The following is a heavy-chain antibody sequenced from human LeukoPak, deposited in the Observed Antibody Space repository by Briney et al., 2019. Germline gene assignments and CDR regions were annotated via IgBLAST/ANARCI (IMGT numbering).Heavy chain of an antibody. CDR1: GYTFTNYD. CDR2: MNPNSGNT. J-gene: IGHJ4*02. Sequence: GASVKVSCKASGYTFTNYDIHWVRQATGQGLEWMGWMNPNSGNTGYAHKFQGRVTVTGNTSISTAYMELSSLRSEDTAVYYCARGLGDSSGYYYDYWGQGTLVTVSS. CDR3: ARGLGDSSGYYYDY. V-gene: IGHV1-8*01. D-gene: IGHD3-22*01.